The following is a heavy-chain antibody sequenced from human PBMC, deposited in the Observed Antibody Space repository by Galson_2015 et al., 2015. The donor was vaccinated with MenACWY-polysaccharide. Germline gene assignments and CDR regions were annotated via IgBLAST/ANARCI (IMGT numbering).Heavy chain of an antibody. CDR2: ISAHNGNT. CDR1: GYTFDNFG. CDR3: ARDEGIGGSRMEWGPDF. V-gene: IGHV1-18*01. Sequence: QSGAEVTKPGASVPVSCTASGYTFDNFGISWVRQAPGQGLEWMGWISAHNGNTNYAQKVQGRLIMTTDTSTSTAYMELMSLRSDDTALYYCARDEGIGGSRMEWGPDFWGQGTLVTVSS. J-gene: IGHJ4*02. D-gene: IGHD1-1*01.